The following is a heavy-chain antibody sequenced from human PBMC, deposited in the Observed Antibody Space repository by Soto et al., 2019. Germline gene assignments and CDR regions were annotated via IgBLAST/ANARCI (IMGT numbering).Heavy chain of an antibody. D-gene: IGHD2-21*02. CDR1: GESISSSSYY. CDR3: ARQRTTVVTQAYFDH. J-gene: IGHJ4*02. V-gene: IGHV4-39*01. Sequence: SETLSLTCIVSGESISSSSYYWGWIRQPPGKGLEWIGSIYYSGRAYYNPSFKSRVTISIDTSKNQFSLKLSSVTATDTAVYYCARQRTTVVTQAYFDHWGQGALVTVSS. CDR2: IYYSGRA.